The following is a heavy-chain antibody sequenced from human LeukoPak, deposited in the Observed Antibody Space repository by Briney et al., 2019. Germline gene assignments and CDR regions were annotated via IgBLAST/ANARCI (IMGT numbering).Heavy chain of an antibody. CDR3: TRGSGYSPLFDC. V-gene: IGHV3-9*01. J-gene: IGHJ4*02. Sequence: PGGSLRLSCEAAGFTFDDYAMHWVRQAPGKGLEWVSGISWNSANIAYADSVKGRFTNSRDNARNSLFLQMNSLRPEDTALYYCTRGSGYSPLFDCWGQGTLVTVSS. CDR2: ISWNSANI. CDR1: GFTFDDYA. D-gene: IGHD3-22*01.